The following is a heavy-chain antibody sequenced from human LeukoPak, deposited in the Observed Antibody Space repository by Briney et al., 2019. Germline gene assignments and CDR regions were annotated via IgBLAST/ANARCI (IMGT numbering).Heavy chain of an antibody. D-gene: IGHD6-13*01. CDR1: GYTFTGYY. CDR2: INPNSGGT. J-gene: IGHJ6*02. V-gene: IGHV1-2*02. Sequence: ASVKVSCKASGYTFTGYYMHWVRQAPGQGLEWMGWINPNSGGTNYAQKFQGRVTMTRDTSISTAYMELSRLRSDDTAVYYCARDPVPSIAAADEYYGMDVWGQGTTVTVSS. CDR3: ARDPVPSIAAADEYYGMDV.